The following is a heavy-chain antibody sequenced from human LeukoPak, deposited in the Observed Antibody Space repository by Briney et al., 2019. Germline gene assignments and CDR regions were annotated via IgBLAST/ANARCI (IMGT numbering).Heavy chain of an antibody. CDR2: ISYDGSNK. J-gene: IGHJ4*02. CDR3: ARDLLGAKNY. CDR1: GFTFSSYA. D-gene: IGHD1-26*01. V-gene: IGHV3-30-3*01. Sequence: GGSLRLSCAASGFTFSSYAMHWVRQAPGKGLEWVAVISYDGSNKYYADSVKGRFTISRDNSKNTLYLQMNSLRAEDTAAYYCARDLLGAKNYWGQGTLVTVSS.